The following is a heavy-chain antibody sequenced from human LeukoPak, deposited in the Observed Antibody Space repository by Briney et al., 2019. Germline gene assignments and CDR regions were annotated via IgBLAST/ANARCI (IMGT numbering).Heavy chain of an antibody. D-gene: IGHD6-13*01. CDR2: INHSGST. CDR3: ARVAPGIAAPDY. J-gene: IGHJ4*02. CDR1: GGSFSGYY. V-gene: IGHV4-34*01. Sequence: SETLSPTCAVYGGSFSGYYWSWIRQPPGKGLEWIGEINHSGSTNYNPSLKSRVTISVDTSKNQFSLKLSSVTAADTAVYYCARVAPGIAAPDYWGQGTLATVSS.